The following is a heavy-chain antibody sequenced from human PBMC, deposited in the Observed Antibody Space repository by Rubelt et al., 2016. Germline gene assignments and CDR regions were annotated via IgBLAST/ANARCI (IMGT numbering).Heavy chain of an antibody. Sequence: SGSTNYNPSLKSRVTISVDTSQNQFSLKLSSVTAADTAVYYCARDVENTMVREAPRGWFDPWGQGTLVTVSS. CDR2: SGST. D-gene: IGHD3-10*01. V-gene: IGHV4-34*01. CDR3: ARDVENTMVREAPRGWFDP. J-gene: IGHJ5*02.